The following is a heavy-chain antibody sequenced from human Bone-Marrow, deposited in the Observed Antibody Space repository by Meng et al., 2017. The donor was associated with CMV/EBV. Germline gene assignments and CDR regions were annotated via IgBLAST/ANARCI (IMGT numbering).Heavy chain of an antibody. Sequence: GSLRLSCTVSGGSISSYYWSWIRQPPGKGLEWIGYIYYSGSTNYNPSLKSRVTISVDTSKNQFSLKLSSVTAADTAVYYCARDRKYYYDSSGYYYASVFDYWGQGTLVTVSS. CDR2: IYYSGST. J-gene: IGHJ4*02. CDR3: ARDRKYYYDSSGYYYASVFDY. V-gene: IGHV4-59*01. D-gene: IGHD3-22*01. CDR1: GGSISSYY.